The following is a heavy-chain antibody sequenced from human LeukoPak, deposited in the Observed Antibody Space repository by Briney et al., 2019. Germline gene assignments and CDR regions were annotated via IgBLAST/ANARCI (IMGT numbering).Heavy chain of an antibody. CDR3: ARDRAAAMEYYYMDV. CDR1: GFTFRSYG. D-gene: IGHD2-2*01. Sequence: PGGSLRLSCAASGFTFRSYGMHWVRQAPGEGLEWVAVIWYDGSNKNYADSVKGRFTISRDSSKNTLYLQMNSLRAEDTAVCYCARDRAAAMEYYYMDVWGKGTTVTVSS. J-gene: IGHJ6*03. V-gene: IGHV3-33*01. CDR2: IWYDGSNK.